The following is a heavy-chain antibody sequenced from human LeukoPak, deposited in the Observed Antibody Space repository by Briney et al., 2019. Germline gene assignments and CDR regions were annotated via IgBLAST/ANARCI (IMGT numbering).Heavy chain of an antibody. CDR1: GGSISYSSYY. Sequence: PSETLSLTCTVSGGSISYSSYYWGWIRQPPGKGLEWIGSIYYSGSTYYNPSLKSRVTISVDTSKDQFSLKLSSVTAADTAVCYCARRQQWLALGPFDYWGQGTLVTVSS. CDR2: IYYSGST. V-gene: IGHV4-39*01. CDR3: ARRQQWLALGPFDY. J-gene: IGHJ4*02. D-gene: IGHD6-19*01.